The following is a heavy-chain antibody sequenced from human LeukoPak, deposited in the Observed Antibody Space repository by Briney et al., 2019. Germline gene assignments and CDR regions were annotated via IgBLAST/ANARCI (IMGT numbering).Heavy chain of an antibody. CDR2: ISESGTT. CDR1: GESTGGERPH. Sequence: SETLSLTCTVYGESTGGERPHWGWIRQPPGKGLEWIASISESGTTYYNPSLKSRVTISVDTSKNQFSLRLSSMTAADTAVYYCARVGELRGGFDYWGQGTLVTVSS. J-gene: IGHJ4*02. D-gene: IGHD4-23*01. CDR3: ARVGELRGGFDY. V-gene: IGHV4-39*07.